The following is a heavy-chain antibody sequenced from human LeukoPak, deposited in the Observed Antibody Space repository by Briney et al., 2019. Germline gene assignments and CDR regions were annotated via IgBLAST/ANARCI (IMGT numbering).Heavy chain of an antibody. CDR3: AREDSSSWYGTVAFDY. J-gene: IGHJ4*02. D-gene: IGHD6-13*01. V-gene: IGHV1-18*01. Sequence: ASVKVSCKASGYTLTSYGISWVRQAPGQGLEWMGWISAYNGNTNYAQKLQGRVTMTTDTSTSTAYMELRSLRSDDTAVYYCAREDSSSWYGTVAFDYWGQGTLVTVSS. CDR1: GYTLTSYG. CDR2: ISAYNGNT.